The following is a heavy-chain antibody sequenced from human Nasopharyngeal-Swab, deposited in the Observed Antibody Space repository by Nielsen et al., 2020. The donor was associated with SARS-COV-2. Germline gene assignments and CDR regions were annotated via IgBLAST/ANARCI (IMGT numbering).Heavy chain of an antibody. V-gene: IGHV4-38-2*01. CDR2: IYHSGST. CDR3: ARLGRSMIVVVIRPGYFDL. J-gene: IGHJ2*01. CDR1: VYSLSSGYY. D-gene: IGHD3-22*01. Sequence: SQTLSLTCAVPVYSLSSGYYWGWIRQPPGKGLEWIGSIYHSGSTYYNPSLKSRVTISVDTSKNQFSLKLSSVTAADTAVYYCARLGRSMIVVVIRPGYFDLWAVAPWSLSPQ.